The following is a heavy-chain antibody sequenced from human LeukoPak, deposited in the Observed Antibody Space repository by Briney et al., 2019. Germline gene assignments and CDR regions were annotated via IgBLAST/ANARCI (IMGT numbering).Heavy chain of an antibody. D-gene: IGHD3-10*01. V-gene: IGHV4-39*07. CDR1: GGSISSSSYY. J-gene: IGHJ4*02. Sequence: PSETLSLTCTVSGGSISSSSYYWGWIRQPPGKGLEWIGSIYYSGSTYYNPSLKSRVTISVDTSKNQFSLKLSSVTAADTAVYYCARMTYYYGSGSCWGQGTLVTVSS. CDR2: IYYSGST. CDR3: ARMTYYYGSGSC.